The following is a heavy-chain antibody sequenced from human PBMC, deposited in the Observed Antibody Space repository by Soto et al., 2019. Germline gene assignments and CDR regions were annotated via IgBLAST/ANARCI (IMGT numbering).Heavy chain of an antibody. CDR2: IRNKPNGYAT. CDR3: AGSSPYLAPGLYYFEY. CDR1: GFTFNDRY. Sequence: EVQLVESGGGLVQPGGSLRLSCAASGFTFNDRYMDWVRQAPGKGLEWVGRIRNKPNGYATEYAASVKGRFTISRDDSKNSLYLHMSSLRTEDTAVYYCAGSSPYLAPGLYYFEYWGLGTLVTVSS. V-gene: IGHV3-72*01. J-gene: IGHJ4*02.